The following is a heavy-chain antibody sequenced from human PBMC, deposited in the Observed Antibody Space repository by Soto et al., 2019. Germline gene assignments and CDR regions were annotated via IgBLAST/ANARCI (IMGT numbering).Heavy chain of an antibody. Sequence: QVQLVQSGAEVKKPGASVKVSCKGSGYTFTSYHINWVRQATGQGLEWMGWMNPNSGNTGYAQTLQGRVTMPWDTXXSTAYMELSSLRFEDTAMYYCARGHISSTKNWLDPWGQGTLVTVSS. CDR2: MNPNSGNT. CDR3: ARGHISSTKNWLDP. CDR1: GYTFTSYH. J-gene: IGHJ5*02. D-gene: IGHD6-6*01. V-gene: IGHV1-8*01.